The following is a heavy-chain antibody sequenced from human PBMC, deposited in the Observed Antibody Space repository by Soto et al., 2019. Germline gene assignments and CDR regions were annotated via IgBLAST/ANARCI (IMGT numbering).Heavy chain of an antibody. CDR3: ARRYCISTSCHYYRIDV. Sequence: QVQLVQSGAEVKKPGSSVKVSCKASGGTFSTYTINWVRQAPGQGLEWMGGIIPMFGTANYAQKFQGRVTITADESTSTAYTELSSLRSDDTAVYYCARRYCISTSCHYYRIDVWGQGTTVTVSS. CDR1: GGTFSTYT. J-gene: IGHJ6*02. V-gene: IGHV1-69*12. CDR2: IIPMFGTA. D-gene: IGHD2-2*01.